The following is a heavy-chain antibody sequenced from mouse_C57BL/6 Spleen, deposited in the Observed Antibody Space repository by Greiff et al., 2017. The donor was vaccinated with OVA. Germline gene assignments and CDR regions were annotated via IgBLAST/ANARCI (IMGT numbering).Heavy chain of an antibody. CDR2: IYPRSGNT. Sequence: VKLMESGAELARPGASVKLSCKASGYTFTSYGISWVKQRTGQGLEWIGEIYPRSGNTYYNEKFKGKATLTADKSSSTAYMELRSLTSEDSAVYFCARPAPIYCGSSSGYYDVWGTGTTVTVSS. D-gene: IGHD1-1*01. V-gene: IGHV1-81*01. CDR1: GYTFTSYG. CDR3: ARPAPIYCGSSSGYYDV. J-gene: IGHJ1*03.